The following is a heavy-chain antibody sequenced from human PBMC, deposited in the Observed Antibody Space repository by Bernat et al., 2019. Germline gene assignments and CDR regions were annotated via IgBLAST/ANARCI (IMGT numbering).Heavy chain of an antibody. V-gene: IGHV1-18*01. CDR3: AGPERGVATPRPGEYFFYGKEG. Sequence: QVQLVQSGAEVKKPGASVKVSCKASGYTFTSYGISWVRQAPGQGLEWMGWISAYNGNTNYAQKLQGRVTMTTGTTTGTAYMGLGSLESDGPAVYYWAGPERGVATPRPGEYFFYGKEGRGQGNTV. J-gene: IGHJ6*02. D-gene: IGHD2-15*01. CDR2: ISAYNGNT. CDR1: GYTFTSYG.